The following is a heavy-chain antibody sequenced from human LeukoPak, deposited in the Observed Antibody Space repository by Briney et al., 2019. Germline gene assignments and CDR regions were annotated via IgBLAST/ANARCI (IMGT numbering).Heavy chain of an antibody. CDR1: SGSISSSSYY. D-gene: IGHD6-13*01. CDR2: IYYSGST. V-gene: IGHV4-39*01. Sequence: SETLSLTCTVSSGSISSSSYYWGWIRQPPGKGLEWIGSIYYSGSTYYNPPLKSRVTISVDTSKNQFSLKLSSVTAADTAVYYCARPGLAAALDYWGQGTLVTVSS. J-gene: IGHJ4*02. CDR3: ARPGLAAALDY.